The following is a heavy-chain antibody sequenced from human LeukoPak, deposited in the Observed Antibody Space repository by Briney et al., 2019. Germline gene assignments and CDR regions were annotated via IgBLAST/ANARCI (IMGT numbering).Heavy chain of an antibody. V-gene: IGHV3-21*01. D-gene: IGHD1-20*01. CDR1: GFTFSSYS. CDR2: ISSSSTYI. J-gene: IGHJ4*02. CDR3: ARAITAAQYFFDY. Sequence: GESLKISCAGSGFTFSSYSMNLVRQAPGKGLEWVASISSSSTYIYYADSVKGRSTISRDNAKKSLDLQLNSLRAEDTAVYYCARAITAAQYFFDYWGQGTQVTVSS.